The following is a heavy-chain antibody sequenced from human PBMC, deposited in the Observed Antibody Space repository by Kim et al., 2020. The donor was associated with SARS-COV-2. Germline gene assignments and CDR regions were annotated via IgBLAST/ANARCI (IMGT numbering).Heavy chain of an antibody. V-gene: IGHV3-48*03. J-gene: IGHJ5*02. CDR3: APESDSDISS. D-gene: IGHD3-9*01. CDR2: ISSNGSNI. CDR1: GFTFRSYE. Sequence: GGSLRLSCAASGFTFRSYEMNWVRQAPGKGLEWVSYISSNGSNIYYADSVKGRFTISRDNAKNSLYLQMNSLRAEDTAVYYCAPESDSDISSWGQGTLVTVSS.